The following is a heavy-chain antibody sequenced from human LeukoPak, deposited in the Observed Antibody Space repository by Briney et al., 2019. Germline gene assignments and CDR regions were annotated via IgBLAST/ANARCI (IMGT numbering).Heavy chain of an antibody. CDR1: GGSISSYY. V-gene: IGHV4-59*01. CDR2: IYYSGST. J-gene: IGHJ4*02. CDR3: ARGETRPDY. Sequence: SETLSLTCTVSGGSISSYYWSWIRQPPGKGLEWIGYIYYSGSTNYNPSPKSRVTISVDTSKNQFSLKLSSVTAADTAVYYCARGETRPDYWGQGTLVTVSS. D-gene: IGHD1-26*01.